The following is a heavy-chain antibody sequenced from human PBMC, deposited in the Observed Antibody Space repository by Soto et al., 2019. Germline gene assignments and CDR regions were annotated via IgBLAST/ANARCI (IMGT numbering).Heavy chain of an antibody. J-gene: IGHJ4*02. CDR1: GFTFSSYA. CDR3: AKASQAIVVVITLDY. D-gene: IGHD3-22*01. Sequence: PGGSLRLSCAASGFTFSSYAMSWVRQAPGKGLEWVSAISGSGGSTYYADSVKGRFTISRDNSKNTLYLQMNSLRAEDTAVYYCAKASQAIVVVITLDYWGQGTLVTVSS. CDR2: ISGSGGST. V-gene: IGHV3-23*01.